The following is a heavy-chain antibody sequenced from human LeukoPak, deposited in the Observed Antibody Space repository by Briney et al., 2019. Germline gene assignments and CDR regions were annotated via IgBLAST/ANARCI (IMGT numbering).Heavy chain of an antibody. J-gene: IGHJ5*02. Sequence: PSETLSLTCTVSGGSISSYYWSWIRQPPGKGLEWIGYIYYSGSTNYNPSLKSRVTISVDTSKNQFSLNLNSVTAADTAVYYCARGLVVVHPLAHWFHPWGQGTRVTVSS. D-gene: IGHD2-15*01. CDR3: ARGLVVVHPLAHWFHP. CDR1: GGSISSYY. CDR2: IYYSGST. V-gene: IGHV4-59*12.